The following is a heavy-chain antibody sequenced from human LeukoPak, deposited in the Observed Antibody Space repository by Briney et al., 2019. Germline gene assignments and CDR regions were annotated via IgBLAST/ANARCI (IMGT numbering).Heavy chain of an antibody. D-gene: IGHD3-16*02. CDR3: TTDPNFDYVWGTYRLDY. V-gene: IGHV3-15*05. Sequence: PGGSLRLSCAASGFTFSDAWMTWVRQAPGKGLEWVGRITSRTDGETTDYAAPVKGKFTFSRDDSKNTLYLQMNSLKTEDTAVYYCTTDPNFDYVWGTYRLDYWGQGTLVTVSS. J-gene: IGHJ4*02. CDR1: GFTFSDAW. CDR2: ITSRTDGETT.